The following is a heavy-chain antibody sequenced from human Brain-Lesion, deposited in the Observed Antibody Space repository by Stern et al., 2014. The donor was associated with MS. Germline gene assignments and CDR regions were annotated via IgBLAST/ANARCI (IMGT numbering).Heavy chain of an antibody. CDR2: IRQDGGET. CDR1: GFTFSRYW. Sequence: VQLVQSGGGLVRPGESLTLSCVASGFTFSRYWMTWVRQAPGKGLDWVANIRQDGGETYYVDSVKARFTISRDNAKNSLFLQMNSLRVEDTAVYYCARHLAFKFAPWGQGTLVTVSS. V-gene: IGHV3-7*01. CDR3: ARHLAFKFAP. D-gene: IGHD2/OR15-2a*01. J-gene: IGHJ5*02.